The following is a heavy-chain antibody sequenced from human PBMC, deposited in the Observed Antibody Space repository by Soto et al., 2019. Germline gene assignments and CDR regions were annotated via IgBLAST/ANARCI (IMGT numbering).Heavy chain of an antibody. D-gene: IGHD3-9*01. J-gene: IGHJ3*02. CDR1: GFTFSNAW. Sequence: EVQLVESGGGLVNPGGSLRLSCAASGFTFSNAWMSWVRQAPGKGLEWVGRIKSKTDGGTTEYAAPVKGRFTISRDDSKITLYLQMNSLKTEDTAVYYCTTGRKKTYYGILTGYYLNAFDIWGQGTMVTVSS. CDR2: IKSKTDGGTT. V-gene: IGHV3-15*01. CDR3: TTGRKKTYYGILTGYYLNAFDI.